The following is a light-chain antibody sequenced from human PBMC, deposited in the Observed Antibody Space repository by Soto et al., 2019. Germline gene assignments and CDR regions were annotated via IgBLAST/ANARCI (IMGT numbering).Light chain of an antibody. CDR1: SGHSSYA. Sequence: QAVVTQSPSASASLGASVKLTCTLSSGHSSYAIAWHQQQPEKGPRYLMKLNSDGSHNKGDGIPDRFSGSSSGAERYLTISSLQSDDEADYYCQTWGTGIVVFGGRTKLTVL. CDR2: LNSDGSH. CDR3: QTWGTGIVV. J-gene: IGLJ2*01. V-gene: IGLV4-69*01.